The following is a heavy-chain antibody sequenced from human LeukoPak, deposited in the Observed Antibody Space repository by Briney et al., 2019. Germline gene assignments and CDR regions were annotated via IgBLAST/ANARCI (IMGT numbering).Heavy chain of an antibody. V-gene: IGHV3-48*03. J-gene: IGHJ3*01. Sequence: GGSLRLSCAGSGFTFSSYETNWVRQAPGKGLEWVSYINSGSSTIYYAPSVKGRFTISRDNAKNSLYLQMNSLRAGDTAVYYCARQAVARPFDLWGQGTMVAVSS. CDR1: GFTFSSYE. CDR2: INSGSSTI. CDR3: ARQAVARPFDL.